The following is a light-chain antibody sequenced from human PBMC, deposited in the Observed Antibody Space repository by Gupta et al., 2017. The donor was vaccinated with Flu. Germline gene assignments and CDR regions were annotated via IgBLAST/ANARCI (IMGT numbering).Light chain of an antibody. Sequence: DIQMTQSPSTLSASVGDRVTITCRASQSIGSWLAWYQQKPGKAPKLLIYKTSSLESGVPSRFSGSGSGTEFTLTISSLQPDDVAAYYCQQSNSYPWTFGQGTKVEIK. CDR2: KTS. J-gene: IGKJ1*01. CDR3: QQSNSYPWT. CDR1: QSIGSW. V-gene: IGKV1-5*03.